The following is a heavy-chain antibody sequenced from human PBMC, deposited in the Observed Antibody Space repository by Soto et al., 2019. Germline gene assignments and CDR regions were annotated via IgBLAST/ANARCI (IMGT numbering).Heavy chain of an antibody. Sequence: ASVKVSCKASGGTFTGYYMHWVRQAPGQGLEWMGWINPNSGGTNYAQKFQGRVTMTRDTSISTAYMELSRLRSDDTAVYYCARDREGADTIFGVVNYYYGMDVWGQGTTVTVSS. V-gene: IGHV1-2*02. CDR3: ARDREGADTIFGVVNYYYGMDV. D-gene: IGHD3-3*01. CDR1: GGTFTGYY. J-gene: IGHJ6*02. CDR2: INPNSGGT.